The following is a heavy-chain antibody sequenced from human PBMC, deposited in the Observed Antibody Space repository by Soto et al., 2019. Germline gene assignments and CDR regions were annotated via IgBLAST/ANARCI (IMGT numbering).Heavy chain of an antibody. V-gene: IGHV1-69*06. CDR2: IIPIFGTA. Sequence: SVKVSCKASGGTFSSYAISWVRQAPGQGLEWMGGIIPIFGTANYAQKFQGRVTITADKSTSTAYMELSSLRSEDTAVYYCARVWQLGSYGMDVWGQGTTVTVSS. CDR3: ARVWQLGSYGMDV. D-gene: IGHD1-1*01. CDR1: GGTFSSYA. J-gene: IGHJ6*02.